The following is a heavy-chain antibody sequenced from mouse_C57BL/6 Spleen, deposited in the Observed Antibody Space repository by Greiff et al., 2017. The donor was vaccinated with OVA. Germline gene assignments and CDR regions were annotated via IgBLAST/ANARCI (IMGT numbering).Heavy chain of an antibody. Sequence: VHVKQSGPELVKPGASVKIPCKASGYTFTDYNMDWVKQSHGKSLEWIGDINPNNGGTIYNQKFKGKATLTVDKSSSTAYMELRSLTSEDTAVYYCAREVYGSEAMDYWGQGTSVTVSS. D-gene: IGHD1-1*01. CDR2: INPNNGGT. J-gene: IGHJ4*01. V-gene: IGHV1-18*01. CDR1: GYTFTDYN. CDR3: AREVYGSEAMDY.